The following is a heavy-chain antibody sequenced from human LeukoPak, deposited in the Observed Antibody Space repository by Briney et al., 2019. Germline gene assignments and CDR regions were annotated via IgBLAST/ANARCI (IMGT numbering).Heavy chain of an antibody. CDR1: GGSISSGGYY. Sequence: SQTLSLTCTVSGGSISSGGYYWSWIRQHPGKGLEWIGYIYYSGSTNYNPSLKSRVTISVDTSKNHFSLRLSSVTAADTAVYYCARHGYSYAYDYWGQGTLVTVSS. D-gene: IGHD5-18*01. V-gene: IGHV4-61*03. CDR2: IYYSGST. J-gene: IGHJ4*02. CDR3: ARHGYSYAYDY.